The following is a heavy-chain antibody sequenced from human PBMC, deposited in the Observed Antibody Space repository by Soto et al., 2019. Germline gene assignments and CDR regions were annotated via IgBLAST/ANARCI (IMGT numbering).Heavy chain of an antibody. CDR2: ISYTGSA. CDR1: GGSISYSY. Sequence: SETLSLTCTVSGGSISYSYWTWIRQPPGKGLEWIGYISYTGSANYNASLKSRLTISVDTSKNQFSLKLSSVTAADTALYYCARVNYGDYYYGMDVWGQGTTVTVSS. J-gene: IGHJ6*02. CDR3: ARVNYGDYYYGMDV. V-gene: IGHV4-59*01. D-gene: IGHD4-17*01.